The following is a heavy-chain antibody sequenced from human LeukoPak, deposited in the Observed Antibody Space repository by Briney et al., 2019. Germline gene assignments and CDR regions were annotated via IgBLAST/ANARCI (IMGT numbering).Heavy chain of an antibody. CDR3: ARLATAGYLNY. Sequence: SETLSLTCTVSGGSISSYYWSWIRQPPGKGLEWIGYISHSGSTNYNPSLKSRVTISVDTSKKQFSLGVNSVTAADTAVYYCARLATAGYLNYWGQGTLVAVSS. D-gene: IGHD6-19*01. J-gene: IGHJ4*02. CDR2: ISHSGST. CDR1: GGSISSYY. V-gene: IGHV4-59*08.